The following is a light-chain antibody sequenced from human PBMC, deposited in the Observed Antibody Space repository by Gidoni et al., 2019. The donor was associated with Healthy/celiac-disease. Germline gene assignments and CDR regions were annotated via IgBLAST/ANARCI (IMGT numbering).Light chain of an antibody. CDR3: QQYNSYSRT. Sequence: DIQMTQSPSTLSASVGDRVTITCRASQSISSWLAWYQQKPGKAPKLLSYDAASLESGVPSRFSGSGSGTEFPLTISSLQPDDFATYYCQQYNSYSRTFGQGTKVEIK. CDR2: DAA. J-gene: IGKJ1*01. V-gene: IGKV1-5*01. CDR1: QSISSW.